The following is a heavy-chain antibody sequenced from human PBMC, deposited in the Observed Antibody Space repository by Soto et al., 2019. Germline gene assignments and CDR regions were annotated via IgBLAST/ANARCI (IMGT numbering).Heavy chain of an antibody. CDR3: ARGGGYYCDS. CDR1: GFTFSSYA. Sequence: EVQLVESGGGLVQPGGSLRLSCAASGFTFSSYAMHWVRQAPGKGLEYVSAISSNGGSTYYANSVKGRFTISRDNCKNTLYLQMGSLRAEDMAVYYCARGGGYYCDSWGQGTLVTVSS. V-gene: IGHV3-64*01. CDR2: ISSNGGST. J-gene: IGHJ4*02.